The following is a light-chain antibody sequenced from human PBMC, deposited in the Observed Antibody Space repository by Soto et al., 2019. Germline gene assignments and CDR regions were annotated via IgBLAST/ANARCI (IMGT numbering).Light chain of an antibody. CDR2: EVS. V-gene: IGLV2-14*01. Sequence: QSALTQPASVSGSPGQSITISCTGTSSDVGGYNYVSWYQQHPGKAPKLMIYEVSNRPSGVSNRFSSSKSGNTASLTISGLQAEDEADYYCTSYTTNSTPVVFGGGTKLTVL. J-gene: IGLJ2*01. CDR1: SSDVGGYNY. CDR3: TSYTTNSTPVV.